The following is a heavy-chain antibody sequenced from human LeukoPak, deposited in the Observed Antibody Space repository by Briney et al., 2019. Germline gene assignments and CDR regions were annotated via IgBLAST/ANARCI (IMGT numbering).Heavy chain of an antibody. V-gene: IGHV1-46*01. Sequence: ASVKVSCKASGYTFTSNYIHWVRQAPGQGLEWMGMIYPGDGSTSYAQKFQGRVTVTRDTSTSTVHMELSGLRSGDTAVYYCARDQEGFDYWGQGTLVTVSS. J-gene: IGHJ4*02. CDR3: ARDQEGFDY. CDR1: GYTFTSNY. CDR2: IYPGDGST.